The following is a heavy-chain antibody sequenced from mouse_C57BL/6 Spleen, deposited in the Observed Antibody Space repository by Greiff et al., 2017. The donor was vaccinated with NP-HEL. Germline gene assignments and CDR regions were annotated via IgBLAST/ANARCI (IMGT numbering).Heavy chain of an antibody. V-gene: IGHV1-75*01. CDR1: GYTFTDYY. J-gene: IGHJ2*01. D-gene: IGHD1-1*01. CDR2: IFPGSGST. CDR3: ARRPDYYGSSFLYYFDY. Sequence: QVQLQQSGPELVKPGASVKISCKASGYTFTDYYINWVKQRPGQGLEWIGWIFPGSGSTYYNEKFKGKATLTVDKSSSTAYMLLSSLTSEDSAVYFCARRPDYYGSSFLYYFDYWGQGTTLTVSS.